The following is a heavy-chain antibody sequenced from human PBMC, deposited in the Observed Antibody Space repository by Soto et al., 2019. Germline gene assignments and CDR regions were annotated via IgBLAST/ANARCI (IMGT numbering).Heavy chain of an antibody. Sequence: EVQLVESGGGLVQPGGSLRLSCVASEYTFSTYDMHWVRQAPGRGLEWVAAISTSGEPFYAGSVKGRFFISRENAKNSLYLKMKSLRVEDTAVYYCASERVPYSIPWQEFHDWGQGTLVTVSA. CDR1: EYTFSTYD. D-gene: IGHD3-3*02. CDR3: ASERVPYSIPWQEFHD. V-gene: IGHV3-13*05. J-gene: IGHJ4*02. CDR2: ISTSGEP.